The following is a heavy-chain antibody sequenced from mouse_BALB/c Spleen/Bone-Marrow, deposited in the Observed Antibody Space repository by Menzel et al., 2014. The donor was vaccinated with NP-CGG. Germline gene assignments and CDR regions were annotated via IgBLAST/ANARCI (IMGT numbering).Heavy chain of an antibody. CDR2: IWAGGST. Sequence: VHLVESGPGLVAASQSLSINCTVSGFSLTSYGVHWVRQPPGKGLEWLGVIWAGGSTNYNSALMSRLSISKDNSKSQVFLKMNSLQTDDTAMYYCAISYYGNYRAMDYWGQGTSVTVSS. V-gene: IGHV2-9*02. CDR3: AISYYGNYRAMDY. CDR1: GFSLTSYG. J-gene: IGHJ4*01. D-gene: IGHD2-10*01.